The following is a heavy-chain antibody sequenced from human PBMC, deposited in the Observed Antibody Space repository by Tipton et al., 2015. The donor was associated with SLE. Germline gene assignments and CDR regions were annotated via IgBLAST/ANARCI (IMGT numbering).Heavy chain of an antibody. D-gene: IGHD1-1*01. Sequence: TLSLTCAVYGGSFSGHYWSWIRQPPGKGLEWIGEINHSESTNYNPSLKSRVTISVDTSKNQFSPKLSSVTAADTAVYYCARGVLRPFDYWGQGTLVTVAS. CDR2: INHSEST. V-gene: IGHV4-34*01. CDR1: GGSFSGHY. J-gene: IGHJ4*02. CDR3: ARGVLRPFDY.